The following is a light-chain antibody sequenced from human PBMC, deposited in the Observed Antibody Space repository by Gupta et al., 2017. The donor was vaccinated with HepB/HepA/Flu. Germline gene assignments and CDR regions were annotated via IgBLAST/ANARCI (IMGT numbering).Light chain of an antibody. Sequence: QSVLTQPPSVSAAPGQRVTSSCSSSDSNIGNSYISWYQHLPGTAPKLLIYENDKRPSGIPDRFSGSNSGTSATLGITGLQAGDEADYYCGTWDFSLSTGLFGGGTKLTVL. CDR2: END. CDR1: DSNIGNSY. CDR3: GTWDFSLSTGL. V-gene: IGLV1-51*01. J-gene: IGLJ2*01.